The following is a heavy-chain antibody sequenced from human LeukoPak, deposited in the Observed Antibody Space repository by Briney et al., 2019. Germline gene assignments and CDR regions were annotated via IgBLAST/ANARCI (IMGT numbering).Heavy chain of an antibody. CDR2: IKSDGST. Sequence: PGGSLRLSCAASGFIFSSYWMHWVRQAPGKGLVWVSRIKSDGSTRYADSVKGRFTISRDNAKNTVSLQMTSLRAEDTGVYYCARAPSEIGGYYPEYFRHWGQGTLVIVSS. J-gene: IGHJ1*01. D-gene: IGHD3-22*01. CDR1: GFIFSSYW. V-gene: IGHV3-74*01. CDR3: ARAPSEIGGYYPEYFRH.